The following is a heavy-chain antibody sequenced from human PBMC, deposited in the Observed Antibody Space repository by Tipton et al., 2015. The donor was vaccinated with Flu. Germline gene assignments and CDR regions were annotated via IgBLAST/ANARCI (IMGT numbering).Heavy chain of an antibody. Sequence: TLSLTCTVSGGSVSSGSYYWSWIRQPPGKGLEWIGYIYYSGSTNYNLTLKSRVTISVDTSKNQFSLKLNSVTAADTAVYYCAVTAGYSSSWLDGYFDLWGRGTLVTVSS. CDR1: GGSVSSGSYY. J-gene: IGHJ2*01. V-gene: IGHV4-61*01. D-gene: IGHD6-13*01. CDR3: AVTAGYSSSWLDGYFDL. CDR2: IYYSGST.